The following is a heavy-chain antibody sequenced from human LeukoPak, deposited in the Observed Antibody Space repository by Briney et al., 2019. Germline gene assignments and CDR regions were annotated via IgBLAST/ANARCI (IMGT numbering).Heavy chain of an antibody. CDR3: AREYQLLEGYYYGMDV. J-gene: IGHJ6*04. D-gene: IGHD2-2*01. CDR2: IWYDGSNK. V-gene: IGHV3-33*01. Sequence: PGRSLRLSCEASGFTFSSYGMHWVRQAPGKGLEWVAVIWYDGSNKYYADSVKGRFTISRDNSKNTLYLQMNSLRAEDTAVYYCAREYQLLEGYYYGMDVWGKGTTVTVSS. CDR1: GFTFSSYG.